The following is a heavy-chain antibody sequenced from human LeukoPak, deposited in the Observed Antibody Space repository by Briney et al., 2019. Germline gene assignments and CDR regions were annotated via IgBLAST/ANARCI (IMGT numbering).Heavy chain of an antibody. V-gene: IGHV4-59*01. CDR2: IYYSGST. CDR1: GVSISSDC. J-gene: IGHJ4*02. D-gene: IGHD6-19*01. CDR3: AREREGLENSGWPYYFDY. Sequence: PSETLSLTCTVSGVSISSDCWSWIRQPPGKGLEWIGYIYYSGSTNYNPSLRSRVTISVDISKNQFSLNLSSVTAADTAVYYCAREREGLENSGWPYYFDYWGQGTLVTVSS.